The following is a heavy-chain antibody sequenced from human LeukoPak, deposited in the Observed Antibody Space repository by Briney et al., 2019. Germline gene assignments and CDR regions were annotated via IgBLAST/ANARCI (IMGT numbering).Heavy chain of an antibody. CDR1: GGSISSFY. D-gene: IGHD2-15*01. CDR2: IYSSGST. Sequence: SETLSLTCTVSGGSISSFYWRWFRQPAGKGLEWIGRIYSSGSTNYNPSLKSRVTMSVDTSKNQFSLKLSSVTAADTAVYYCARVLGWAAFDYWGQGTLVTVSS. V-gene: IGHV4-4*07. J-gene: IGHJ4*02. CDR3: ARVLGWAAFDY.